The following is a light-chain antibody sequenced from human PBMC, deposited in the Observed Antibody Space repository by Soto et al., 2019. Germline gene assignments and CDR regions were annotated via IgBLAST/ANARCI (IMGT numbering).Light chain of an antibody. J-gene: IGKJ4*01. CDR1: QSISSW. Sequence: DIQMTQSPSTLSASVGDRVTITCRASQSISSWLAWYQQKPGKAPKLLIYKASSLESGVPSRFSGSGSGTEFSLTISSLQTDDFATYSCQQLDSYPIGTFGGGTKVDIK. V-gene: IGKV1-5*03. CDR2: KAS. CDR3: QQLDSYPIGT.